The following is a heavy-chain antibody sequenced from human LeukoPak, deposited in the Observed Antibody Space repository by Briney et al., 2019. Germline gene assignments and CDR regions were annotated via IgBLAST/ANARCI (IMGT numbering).Heavy chain of an antibody. Sequence: SETLSLTCTVSGGSISSYYWSWIRQPAGKGLEWIGRIHTSGSTNYNPSLKSRVTMSVDTSKNQFSLRLSSVTAADTAVYFCARESESRSSWYGIYHYYYMDIWGKGTTVTVSS. CDR1: GGSISSYY. D-gene: IGHD6-13*01. V-gene: IGHV4-4*07. CDR3: ARESESRSSWYGIYHYYYMDI. J-gene: IGHJ6*03. CDR2: IHTSGST.